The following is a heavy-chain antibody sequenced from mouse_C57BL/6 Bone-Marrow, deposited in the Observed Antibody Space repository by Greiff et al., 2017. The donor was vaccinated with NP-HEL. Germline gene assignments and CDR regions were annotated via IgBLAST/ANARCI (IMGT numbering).Heavy chain of an antibody. CDR3: ARPSITTVVAVYWYFDV. V-gene: IGHV1-53*01. CDR2: INPSNGGT. J-gene: IGHJ1*03. CDR1: GYTFTSYW. D-gene: IGHD1-1*01. Sequence: VQLQQPGTELVKPGASVKLSCKASGYTFTSYWMHWVKQRPGQGLEWIGNINPSNGGTNYNEKFKSKATLTVDKSSSTAYMQLSSLTYEDSAVYYCARPSITTVVAVYWYFDVWGTGTTVTVSS.